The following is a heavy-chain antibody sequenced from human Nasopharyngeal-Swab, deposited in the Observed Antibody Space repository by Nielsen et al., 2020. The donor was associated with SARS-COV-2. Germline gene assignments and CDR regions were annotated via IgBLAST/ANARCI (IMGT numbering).Heavy chain of an antibody. V-gene: IGHV4-59*08. Sequence: SETLSLTCTVSGGSISSYYWSWIRQPPGKGLEWIGCIYYSGSTNYNPSLKSRVTISVDTSKNQFSLKLSSVTAADTAVYYCARRGLGYCSGGSCSNAFDIWGQGTMVTVSS. CDR3: ARRGLGYCSGGSCSNAFDI. CDR2: IYYSGST. J-gene: IGHJ3*02. CDR1: GGSISSYY. D-gene: IGHD2-15*01.